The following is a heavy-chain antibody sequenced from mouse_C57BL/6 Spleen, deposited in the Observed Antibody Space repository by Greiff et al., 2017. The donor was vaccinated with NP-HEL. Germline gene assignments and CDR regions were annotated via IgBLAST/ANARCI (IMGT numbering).Heavy chain of an antibody. Sequence: QVQLKQSGAELVRPGASVKLSCKASGYTFTDYYINWVKQRPGQGLEWIARIYPGSGNTYYNEKFKGKATLTAEKSSSTAYMRLSSLTSEDSAVYFCARSVITAVVATRGYAMDYWGQGTSVTVSS. CDR2: IYPGSGNT. CDR1: GYTFTDYY. CDR3: ARSVITAVVATRGYAMDY. V-gene: IGHV1-76*01. D-gene: IGHD1-1*01. J-gene: IGHJ4*01.